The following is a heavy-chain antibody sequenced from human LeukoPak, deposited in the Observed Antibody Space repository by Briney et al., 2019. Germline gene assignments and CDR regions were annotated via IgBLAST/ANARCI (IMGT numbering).Heavy chain of an antibody. CDR3: ARIIGYSNQFDY. Sequence: PGGSLRLSCVASGFTFKNNWMHGVRQAPGRGLMWVSRINTDGSRTTYADSVRGRFTISRDNAKSTLYLQMSSLKAEDTAVYYCARIIGYSNQFDYWGQGTLVTVSS. D-gene: IGHD5-18*01. CDR1: GFTFKNNW. CDR2: INTDGSRT. J-gene: IGHJ4*02. V-gene: IGHV3-74*03.